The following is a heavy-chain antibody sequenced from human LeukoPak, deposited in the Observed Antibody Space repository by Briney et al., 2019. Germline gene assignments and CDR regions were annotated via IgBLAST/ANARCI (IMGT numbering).Heavy chain of an antibody. CDR2: ISSNGGST. Sequence: GGSLSLSCAVFGFTFSSYAMHWVRQAPGKGLEYVSAISSNGGSTYYANSVKGRFTISRDNSKNTLYLQMGSLRAEDMAVYYCARASGDGYKDYWGQGTLVTVSS. CDR1: GFTFSSYA. V-gene: IGHV3-64*01. CDR3: ARASGDGYKDY. D-gene: IGHD5-24*01. J-gene: IGHJ4*02.